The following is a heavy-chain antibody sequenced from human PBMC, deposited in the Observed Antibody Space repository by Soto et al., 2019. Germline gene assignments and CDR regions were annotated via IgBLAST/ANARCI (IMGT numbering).Heavy chain of an antibody. CDR3: ARDKTHYDFWSGYYT. V-gene: IGHV1-18*01. CDR1: GYPFTSYG. J-gene: IGHJ5*02. Sequence: XAVKVACKASGYPFTSYGSVWVRQAPGQGLEWMGWISAYNGNTNYAQKLQGRVTMTTDTSTSTAYMELRSLRSDDTAVYYCARDKTHYDFWSGYYTCGRRTLVTVSS. CDR2: ISAYNGNT. D-gene: IGHD3-3*01.